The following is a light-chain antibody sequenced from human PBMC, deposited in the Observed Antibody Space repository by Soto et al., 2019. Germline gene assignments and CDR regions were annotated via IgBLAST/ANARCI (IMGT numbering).Light chain of an antibody. CDR3: QQLHGYPIT. CDR1: QSISTW. V-gene: IGKV1-5*03. CDR2: KAS. Sequence: DIQMTQSPSTLPASVGDRVTITCRANQSISTWLAWYQQKPGKAPNLLIYKASRLETGVPSRFSGSGSGTHFTLTISSLQPEDFATYYCQQLHGYPITFGQGTRLEIK. J-gene: IGKJ5*01.